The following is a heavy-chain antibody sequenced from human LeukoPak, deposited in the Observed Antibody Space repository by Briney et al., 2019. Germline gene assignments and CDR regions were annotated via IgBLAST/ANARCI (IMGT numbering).Heavy chain of an antibody. Sequence: GGSLRLSYAASGFTFSSYSMNWVRQAPGRGLEWVSSISSSSSYIYYADSVKGRFTISRDNAKNSLYLQMNSLRAEDTAVYYCARDDFGGHDYYGMDVWGQGTTVTVSS. J-gene: IGHJ6*02. D-gene: IGHD2-21*01. V-gene: IGHV3-21*01. CDR3: ARDDFGGHDYYGMDV. CDR2: ISSSSSYI. CDR1: GFTFSSYS.